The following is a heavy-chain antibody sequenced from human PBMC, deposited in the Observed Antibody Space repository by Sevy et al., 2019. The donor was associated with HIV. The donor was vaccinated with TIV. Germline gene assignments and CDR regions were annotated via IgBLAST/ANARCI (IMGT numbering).Heavy chain of an antibody. J-gene: IGHJ4*02. Sequence: ASVKVSCRPSCYTFGKYPITWVRQAPGQGLEWMGWISTYSGETKYPQKFQGRATMTTDASTSTVYMELRSLRSDDTAVYYCARDSDGSGNYYMDYFDYWGQGTLVTVSS. CDR1: CYTFGKYP. CDR3: ARDSDGSGNYYMDYFDY. D-gene: IGHD3-22*01. CDR2: ISTYSGET. V-gene: IGHV1-18*01.